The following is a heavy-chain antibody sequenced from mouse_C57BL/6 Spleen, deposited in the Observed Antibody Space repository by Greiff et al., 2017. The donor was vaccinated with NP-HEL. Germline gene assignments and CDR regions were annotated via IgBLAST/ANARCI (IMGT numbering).Heavy chain of an antibody. CDR3: ASPYYDYDYAMDY. J-gene: IGHJ4*01. V-gene: IGHV3-6*01. CDR1: GYSITSGYY. D-gene: IGHD2-4*01. Sequence: EVKLVESGPGLVKPSQSLSLTCSVTGYSITSGYYWNWIRQFPGNKLEWMGYISYDGSNNYNPSLKNRISITRDTSKNQFFLKLNSVTTEDTATYYCASPYYDYDYAMDYWGQGTSVTVSS. CDR2: ISYDGSN.